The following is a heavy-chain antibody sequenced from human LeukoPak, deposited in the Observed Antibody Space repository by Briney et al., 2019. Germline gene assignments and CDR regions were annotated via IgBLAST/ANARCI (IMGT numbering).Heavy chain of an antibody. CDR1: GGSISSSSYY. CDR2: MFTSGST. V-gene: IGHV4-61*02. CDR3: TRDNPGMTSTDT. D-gene: IGHD1-1*01. J-gene: IGHJ4*02. Sequence: PSETLSLTCTVSGGSISSSSYYWSWIRQPAGKGLEWIGRMFTSGSTNYNPSLKSRVTISVATSKNQFSLKLSSVTAADTAVYYCTRDNPGMTSTDTWGQGTLVTVSS.